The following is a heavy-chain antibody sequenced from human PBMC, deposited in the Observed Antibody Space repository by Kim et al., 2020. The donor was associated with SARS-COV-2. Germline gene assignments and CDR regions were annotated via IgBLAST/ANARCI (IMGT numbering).Heavy chain of an antibody. Sequence: NPSLKSRVTISVDTSKSQFSLKLSSVTAADTAVYYCASGKGFWSGYYHYWGQGTLVTVSS. V-gene: IGHV4-59*09. D-gene: IGHD3-3*01. J-gene: IGHJ4*02. CDR3: ASGKGFWSGYYHY.